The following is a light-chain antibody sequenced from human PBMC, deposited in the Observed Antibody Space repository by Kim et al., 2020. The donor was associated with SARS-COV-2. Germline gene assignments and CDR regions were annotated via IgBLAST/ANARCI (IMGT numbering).Light chain of an antibody. Sequence: NFMLTQPHSVSESPGKTVTISCTRSSGSIASNYLQWYQQRPGSAPTTVIYEDNQRPSGVPDRFSGSIDSSSNSASLTISGLKTEDEADYYCQSYDSSNGVVFGGGTQLTVL. V-gene: IGLV6-57*04. CDR3: QSYDSSNGVV. CDR2: EDN. J-gene: IGLJ2*01. CDR1: SGSIASNY.